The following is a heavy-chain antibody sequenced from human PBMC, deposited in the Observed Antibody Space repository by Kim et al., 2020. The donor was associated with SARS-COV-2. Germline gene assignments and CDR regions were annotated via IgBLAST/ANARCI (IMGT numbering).Heavy chain of an antibody. CDR3: AKDHDFYGSGSYYQPDY. Sequence: GGSLRLSCAASGFTFSSYGMHWVRQAPGKGLEWVAVISYDGSNKYYADSVKGRFTISRDNSKNTLYLQMNSLRAEDTAVYYCAKDHDFYGSGSYYQPDYWG. CDR1: GFTFSSYG. CDR2: ISYDGSNK. V-gene: IGHV3-30*18. D-gene: IGHD3-10*01. J-gene: IGHJ4*01.